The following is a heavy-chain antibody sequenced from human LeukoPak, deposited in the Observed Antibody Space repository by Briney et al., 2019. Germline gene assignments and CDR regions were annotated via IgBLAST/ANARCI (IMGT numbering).Heavy chain of an antibody. CDR2: INHNSGVT. V-gene: IGHV1-2*02. CDR1: GYTFTGYY. CDR3: AMLAAAYL. D-gene: IGHD6-13*01. J-gene: IGHJ5*02. Sequence: GASVKVSYKASGYTFTGYYMHWVRQAPGQGLAWMGWINHNSGVTDYAQKFKGRVTMTRDTYISTAYMELSRLRSDDTAVYYCAMLAAAYLWGQGTLVTVSS.